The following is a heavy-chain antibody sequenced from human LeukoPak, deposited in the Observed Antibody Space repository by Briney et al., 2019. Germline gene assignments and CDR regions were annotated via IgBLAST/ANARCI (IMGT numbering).Heavy chain of an antibody. CDR3: ARGFQAARPTDY. Sequence: ASVTVSCTASGYTFTGYYMHWVGQAPGQGLEWMGRINPNSGGTNYAQKFQGRVTVTRDTSISTAYMELSRLRSDDTAVYYCARGFQAARPTDYWGQGTLVTVSS. D-gene: IGHD6-6*01. J-gene: IGHJ4*02. CDR1: GYTFTGYY. V-gene: IGHV1-2*06. CDR2: INPNSGGT.